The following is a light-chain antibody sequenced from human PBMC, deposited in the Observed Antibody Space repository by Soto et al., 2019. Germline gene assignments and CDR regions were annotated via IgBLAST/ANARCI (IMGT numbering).Light chain of an antibody. V-gene: IGLV1-44*01. J-gene: IGLJ2*01. CDR2: NNS. CDR3: AAWDDSPNGPV. CDR1: SSNIGGNT. Sequence: QSVLIQPPSASGTPGQRVTISCSGISSNIGGNTVNWYQQLPGTAPKLLIYNNSQRPSGVPDRFSGSKSGTSASLAISGLQSEDEADYYCAAWDDSPNGPVFGGGTKLTVL.